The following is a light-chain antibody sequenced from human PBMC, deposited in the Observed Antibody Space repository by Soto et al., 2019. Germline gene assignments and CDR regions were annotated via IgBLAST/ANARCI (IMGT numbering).Light chain of an antibody. CDR1: SSDVGGYNY. CDR3: SSYTSSSTEV. J-gene: IGLJ1*01. Sequence: QSVLTQPASVSGSPGQSLTISCTGTSSDVGGYNYVSWYQHHPCKAPKLLIYDVNSRPSGVSDRFSGSKSGNTASLTISGLQAEDEADYYCSSYTSSSTEVFGTGTKVTVL. V-gene: IGLV2-14*03. CDR2: DVN.